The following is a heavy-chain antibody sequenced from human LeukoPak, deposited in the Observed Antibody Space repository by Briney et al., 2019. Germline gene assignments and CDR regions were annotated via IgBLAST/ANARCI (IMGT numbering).Heavy chain of an antibody. Sequence: ETLSLTCTVSGGSISGSSYYWNWVRQAPGKGLEWVSSISSSSGYIYYADSVKGRFTISRDNAKNSLYLQMNSLRAEDTAVYYCARHGLMVYANDYYGMDVWGQGTTVTVSS. CDR2: ISSSSGYI. CDR1: GGSISGSSYY. D-gene: IGHD2-8*01. CDR3: ARHGLMVYANDYYGMDV. J-gene: IGHJ6*02. V-gene: IGHV3-21*01.